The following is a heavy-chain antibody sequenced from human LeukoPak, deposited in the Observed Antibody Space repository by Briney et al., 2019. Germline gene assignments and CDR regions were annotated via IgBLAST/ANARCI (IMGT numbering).Heavy chain of an antibody. J-gene: IGHJ4*02. CDR3: ASADYDILTGYYGTFDY. CDR2: INHSGST. D-gene: IGHD3-9*01. Sequence: PSETLSLTCAVYGGSFNGYYWSWIRQPPGKGLEWIGEINHSGSTNYNPSLKSRVTISVDTSKNQFSLKLSSVTAADTAVYYCASADYDILTGYYGTFDYWGQGTLVTVSS. V-gene: IGHV4-34*01. CDR1: GGSFNGYY.